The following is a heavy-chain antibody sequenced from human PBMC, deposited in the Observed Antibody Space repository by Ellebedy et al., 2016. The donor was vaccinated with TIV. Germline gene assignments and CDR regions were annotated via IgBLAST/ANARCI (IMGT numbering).Heavy chain of an antibody. V-gene: IGHV4-61*01. CDR1: GSSVSSGSYY. CDR2: IYYSGST. Sequence: SETLSLTXTVSGSSVSSGSYYWSWIRQPPGKGLEWIGYIYYSGSTNYNPSLKSRVTISVDTSKNQFSLKLSSVTAADTAVYYCARDVVVTAIRYYYYGMDVWGQGTTVTVSS. J-gene: IGHJ6*02. D-gene: IGHD2-21*02. CDR3: ARDVVVTAIRYYYYGMDV.